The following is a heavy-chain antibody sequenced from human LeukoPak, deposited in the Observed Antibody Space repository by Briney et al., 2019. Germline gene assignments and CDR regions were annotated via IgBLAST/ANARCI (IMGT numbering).Heavy chain of an antibody. D-gene: IGHD6-6*01. CDR2: IIPIFGTA. CDR3: ARDGSSIAARRPFDY. J-gene: IGHJ4*02. V-gene: IGHV1-69*13. Sequence: SVKVSCKASGGTFSSYATSWVRQAPGQGLEWMGGIIPIFGTANYAQKFQGRVTITADESTSTAYMELSSLRSEDTAVYYCARDGSSIAARRPFDYWGQGTLVTVSS. CDR1: GGTFSSYA.